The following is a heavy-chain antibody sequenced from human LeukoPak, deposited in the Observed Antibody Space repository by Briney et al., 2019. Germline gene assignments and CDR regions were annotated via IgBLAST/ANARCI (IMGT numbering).Heavy chain of an antibody. J-gene: IGHJ3*02. V-gene: IGHV1-46*01. CDR1: GYTFTSYY. Sequence: ASVKLSCKASGYTFTSYYMHWVRQAPGQGLEWMGIINPSGGSTSYAQKFQGRVTMTRDMSTSTVYMELSSLRSEDTAVYYCAAVGTTIHIWGQGTMVTVFS. D-gene: IGHD6-19*01. CDR3: AAVGTTIHI. CDR2: INPSGGST.